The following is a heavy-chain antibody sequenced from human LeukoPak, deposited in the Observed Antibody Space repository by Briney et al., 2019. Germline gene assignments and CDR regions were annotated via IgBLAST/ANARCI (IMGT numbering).Heavy chain of an antibody. V-gene: IGHV3-23*01. Sequence: PGGSLRLSCAGSGFTFSSYAMSWVRQAPGKGLEWVSTISTGGGSTYYADSVKDRFTISRDNSENTLYLQMNSLRVEDTAMYYCAKDATVYSSGGGHFDYWGQGALVTVSS. CDR3: AKDATVYSSGGGHFDY. CDR1: GFTFSSYA. CDR2: ISTGGGST. J-gene: IGHJ4*02. D-gene: IGHD6-19*01.